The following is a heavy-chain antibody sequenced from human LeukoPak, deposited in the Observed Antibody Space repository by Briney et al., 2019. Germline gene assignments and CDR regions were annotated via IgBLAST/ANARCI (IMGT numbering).Heavy chain of an antibody. CDR3: ARGNIVATIYHYFDY. J-gene: IGHJ4*02. Sequence: PGGSLRLSCAASGFTFSSYAMHWVRQAPGKGLEWVAVISYDGSNKYYADSVKGRFTISRDNSKNTLYLQMNSLRAEDTAVYYCARGNIVATIYHYFDYWGQGTLVTVSS. CDR1: GFTFSSYA. CDR2: ISYDGSNK. V-gene: IGHV3-30*04. D-gene: IGHD5-12*01.